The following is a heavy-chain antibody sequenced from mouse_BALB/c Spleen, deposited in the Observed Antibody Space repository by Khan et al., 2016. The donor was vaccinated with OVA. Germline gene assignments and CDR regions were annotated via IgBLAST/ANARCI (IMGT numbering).Heavy chain of an antibody. CDR2: IWGGGGT. D-gene: IGHD2-14*01. CDR1: GFSLSRYN. CDR3: ARAYYRYDGYYAMDY. J-gene: IGHJ4*01. Sequence: QMQLEESGPGPVAPSQSLSITCTVSGFSLSRYNIHWIRQPPGKGLEWLGMIWGGGGTDYNSTLKSRLCISKDNSKSQVFLKMNSLQTDDTAMYYCARAYYRYDGYYAMDYWGQGTSVTVSS. V-gene: IGHV2-6-4*01.